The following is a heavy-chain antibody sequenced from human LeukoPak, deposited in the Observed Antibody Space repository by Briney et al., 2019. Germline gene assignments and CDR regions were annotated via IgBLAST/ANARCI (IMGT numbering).Heavy chain of an antibody. CDR1: GGSISSYY. CDR3: TRGAGWLIDY. D-gene: IGHD3-16*01. J-gene: IGHJ4*02. V-gene: IGHV4-59*01. CDR2: FHNSGTS. Sequence: SETLSLTCTVSGGSISSYYRGWIRQPPGKGLEWIGYFHNSGTSTYNPSLKSRVTISADTSKNQFSLKLNSLTTADTAVYYCTRGAGWLIDYWGQGILVTVSS.